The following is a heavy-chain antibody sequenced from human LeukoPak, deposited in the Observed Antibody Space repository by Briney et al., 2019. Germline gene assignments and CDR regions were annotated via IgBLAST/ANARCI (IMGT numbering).Heavy chain of an antibody. CDR1: GGSVSSGSYY. D-gene: IGHD5-18*01. J-gene: IGHJ3*02. CDR2: IYYSGST. V-gene: IGHV4-61*01. Sequence: SETLSLTCTVSGGSVSSGSYYWSWIRQPPGKGLEWIGYIYYSGSTNYNPSLKNRVTISVDTSKNQFSLKLSSVTAADTAVYYCARSYSFDAFDIWGQGTMVTVSS. CDR3: ARSYSFDAFDI.